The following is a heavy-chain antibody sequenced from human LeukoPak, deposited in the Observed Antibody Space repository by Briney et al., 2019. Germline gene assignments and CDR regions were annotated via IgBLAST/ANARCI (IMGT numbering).Heavy chain of an antibody. CDR2: INHSVGT. Sequence: NPSETLSLTCAVYGGSFSGYYWSWIRHPPGKGLEWMGEINHSVGTNYNPSLKRRVTISVATSKHPFSLKLSSVTAADTAVYYCAREGYGDYVWFDPWGQGTLVTVSS. CDR3: AREGYGDYVWFDP. CDR1: GGSFSGYY. J-gene: IGHJ5*02. V-gene: IGHV4-34*01. D-gene: IGHD4-17*01.